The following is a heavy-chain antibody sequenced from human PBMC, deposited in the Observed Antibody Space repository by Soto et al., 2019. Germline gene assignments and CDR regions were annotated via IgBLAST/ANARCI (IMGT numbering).Heavy chain of an antibody. J-gene: IGHJ4*02. V-gene: IGHV3-23*01. Sequence: EVQLLESGGGLVQPGGSLRLSCAASGFTFSSYAMSWVRQAPGKGLEWVSAICGSGGSTYYADSVKGRFTISRDNSKNTLYLQMNSLRAEDTAVYYCAKPRSLYYYDSICPTNDYWGQGNLVTVSS. CDR2: ICGSGGST. CDR1: GFTFSSYA. CDR3: AKPRSLYYYDSICPTNDY. D-gene: IGHD3-22*01.